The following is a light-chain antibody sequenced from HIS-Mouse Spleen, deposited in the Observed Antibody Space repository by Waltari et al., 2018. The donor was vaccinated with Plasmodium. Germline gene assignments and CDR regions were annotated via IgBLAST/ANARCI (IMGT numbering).Light chain of an antibody. V-gene: IGLV3-10*01. CDR1: ALPKKY. CDR2: DDS. J-gene: IGLJ3*02. CDR3: YSTDSSGNHRV. Sequence: SYELTQPPPVSVSQEQTPRPTCPGDALPKKYAYWYQQKSGQAPVLVIYDDSKRPPGIPERFSGSSSGTMATLTISGAQVEDEADYYCYSTDSSGNHRVFGGGTKLTVL.